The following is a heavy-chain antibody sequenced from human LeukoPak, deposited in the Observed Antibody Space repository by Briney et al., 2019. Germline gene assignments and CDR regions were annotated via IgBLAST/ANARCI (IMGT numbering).Heavy chain of an antibody. CDR2: ISCSVGST. D-gene: IGHD3-3*01. Sequence: GGSLRLSCAASGFTFSIYAMSWVRQAPGKGLEWVSAISCSVGSTYYADSVKGRFTISRDNSKNTLYLKMNSMRAEDTAVYYCAKRGHDFWSGYYNDYYYGMDVWGQGTTVTVSS. J-gene: IGHJ6*02. V-gene: IGHV3-23*01. CDR3: AKRGHDFWSGYYNDYYYGMDV. CDR1: GFTFSIYA.